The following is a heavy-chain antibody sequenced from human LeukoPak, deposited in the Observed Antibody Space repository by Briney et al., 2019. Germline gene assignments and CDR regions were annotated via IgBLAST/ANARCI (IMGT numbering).Heavy chain of an antibody. D-gene: IGHD2-21*01. CDR1: GFTFSSYW. CDR3: ASFSLGGD. CDR2: INSDGSST. V-gene: IGHV3-74*01. J-gene: IGHJ4*02. Sequence: GGSLRLSRAASGFTFSSYWMHWVRQAPGKGLVWVSRINSDGSSTRYADSVKGRFTISRDNAKNTLSLQMDSLRADDTAVYYCASFSLGGDWGQGTLVTVSS.